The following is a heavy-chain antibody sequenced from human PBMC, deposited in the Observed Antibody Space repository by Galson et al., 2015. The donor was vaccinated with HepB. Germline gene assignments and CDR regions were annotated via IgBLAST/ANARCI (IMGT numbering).Heavy chain of an antibody. CDR3: ARAAKQTFDF. J-gene: IGHJ4*02. CDR1: GYTFSNYG. V-gene: IGHV1-18*04. D-gene: IGHD6-13*01. Sequence: QSGAEVKFPGASVKVSCKASGYTFSNYGLSWVRQAPGQGLEWMGWISAYNGDTKYARKLQGRVTMTTDTSTSTAYMDLRSLRSDDTAVYYCARAAKQTFDFWGQGTLVTVSS. CDR2: ISAYNGDT.